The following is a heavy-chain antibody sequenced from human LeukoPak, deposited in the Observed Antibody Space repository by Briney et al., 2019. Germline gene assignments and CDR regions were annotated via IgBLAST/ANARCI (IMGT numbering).Heavy chain of an antibody. CDR2: IYYSGST. CDR1: GGSISTYY. CDR3: ARSFSPNYYDLLDY. J-gene: IGHJ4*02. V-gene: IGHV4-59*01. Sequence: PSETLSLTCAVSGGSISTYYWSWLRQPPGKGLEWIGYIYYSGSTNYNPSLKSRVTISLDTSKNQFSLKLNSVTAADTAMYYCARSFSPNYYDLLDYWGQGTLVTVSS. D-gene: IGHD3-22*01.